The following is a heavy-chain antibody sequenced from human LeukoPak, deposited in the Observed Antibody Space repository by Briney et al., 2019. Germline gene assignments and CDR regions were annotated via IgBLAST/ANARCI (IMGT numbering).Heavy chain of an antibody. CDR2: INTDGRST. CDR3: YGANAEH. CDR1: GFTFSSYW. Sequence: PGRSLRLSCAASGFTFSSYWMHWVRQAPGKGLVWVPGINTDGRSTSYADSVKGRFTISRDNAKNTLYLQMNSLRAEDTAVYYCYGANAEHWGQGTLVTVSS. J-gene: IGHJ1*01. V-gene: IGHV3-74*01. D-gene: IGHD4-23*01.